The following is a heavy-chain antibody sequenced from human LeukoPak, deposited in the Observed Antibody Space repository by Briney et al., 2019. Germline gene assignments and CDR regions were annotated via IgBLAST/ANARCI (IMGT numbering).Heavy chain of an antibody. CDR3: ARLAVRKTLYSYHIDV. Sequence: GESLKISCQASGYSFSNTWIAWVRQMPGKGLEWMGIIYPDDSDVRYSPSFQGHVTISADKSTSVVFLQWSSLEASDTAMYYCARLAVRKTLYSYHIDVWGKGTTVTVS. CDR1: GYSFSNTW. J-gene: IGHJ6*03. CDR2: IYPDDSDV. V-gene: IGHV5-51*01. D-gene: IGHD4-11*01.